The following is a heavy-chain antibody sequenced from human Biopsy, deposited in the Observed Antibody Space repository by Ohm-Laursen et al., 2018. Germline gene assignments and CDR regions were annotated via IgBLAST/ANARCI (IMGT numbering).Heavy chain of an antibody. Sequence: SVKVSCKTSGGSSSNSGITWVRQAPGQGLEWMGRSIPMLGTANYAQKFQDRLTITSDKFTRTAYMELSSLRSEDTAVYYCARTSIMDVWGQGTTVTVSS. CDR3: ARTSIMDV. V-gene: IGHV1-69*04. D-gene: IGHD2/OR15-2a*01. J-gene: IGHJ6*02. CDR2: SIPMLGTA. CDR1: GGSSSNSG.